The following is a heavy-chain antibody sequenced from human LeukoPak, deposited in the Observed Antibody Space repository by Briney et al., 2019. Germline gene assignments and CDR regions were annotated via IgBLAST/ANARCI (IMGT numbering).Heavy chain of an antibody. V-gene: IGHV3-30*04. CDR2: ISYDGSNK. CDR1: GFTFSSYA. J-gene: IGHJ4*02. CDR3: ARAGGLGYSYGSFYFDY. D-gene: IGHD5-18*01. Sequence: GRSLRLSCAASGFTFSSYAMHWVRQAPGKGLEWVAVISYDGSNKYYADSVKGRFTISRDNSKNTLYLQMNSLRAEDTAVYYCARAGGLGYSYGSFYFDYWGQGTLVTVSS.